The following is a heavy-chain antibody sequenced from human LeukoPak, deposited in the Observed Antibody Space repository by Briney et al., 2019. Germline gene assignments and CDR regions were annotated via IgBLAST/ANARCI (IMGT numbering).Heavy chain of an antibody. V-gene: IGHV1-8*01. CDR3: ARVGDSSGYYHIDY. D-gene: IGHD3-22*01. Sequence: ASVKVSCKASGYTFTSYDINRVRQATGQGLEWMGWMNPNSGYTGYAQKFQGRVTMTRNTSISTAYMELSSLRSEDTAVYYCARVGDSSGYYHIDYWGQGTLVTVSS. CDR2: MNPNSGYT. CDR1: GYTFTSYD. J-gene: IGHJ4*02.